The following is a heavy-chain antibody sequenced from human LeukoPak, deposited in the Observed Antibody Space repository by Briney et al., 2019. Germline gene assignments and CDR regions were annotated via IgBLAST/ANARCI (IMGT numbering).Heavy chain of an antibody. J-gene: IGHJ6*03. CDR3: AKDPTYCTNGVCYRSNYYMDV. Sequence: GGSLRLSCAASGFTFSSYAMHGVRKAPGKGLEGVAVIWYDGSNKYYADSVKGRFTISRDNSKNTLYLQMNSLRAEDTAVYYCAKDPTYCTNGVCYRSNYYMDVWAKGPRSPSP. CDR2: IWYDGSNK. D-gene: IGHD2-8*01. CDR1: GFTFSSYA. V-gene: IGHV3-33*06.